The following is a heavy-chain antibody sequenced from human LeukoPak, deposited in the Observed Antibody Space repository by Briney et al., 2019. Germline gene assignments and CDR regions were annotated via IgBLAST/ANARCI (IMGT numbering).Heavy chain of an antibody. CDR2: IYHSGST. CDR3: ARKGVELDY. CDR1: GGSISSYY. V-gene: IGHV4-59*01. D-gene: IGHD1-1*01. Sequence: SETLSLTCTVSGGSISSYYWSWIRQPPGKGLEWIGSIYHSGSTNYNPSLKSRVTISVDTSKNQFSLKLSSVTAADTAVYYCARKGVELDYWGQGILVTVSS. J-gene: IGHJ4*02.